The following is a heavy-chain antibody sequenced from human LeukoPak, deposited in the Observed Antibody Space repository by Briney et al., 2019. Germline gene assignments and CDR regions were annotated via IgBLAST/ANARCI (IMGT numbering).Heavy chain of an antibody. CDR3: ARDPAPHDSSGYFDY. J-gene: IGHJ4*02. V-gene: IGHV3-33*01. D-gene: IGHD3-22*01. CDR1: GFTFSSYG. Sequence: GGSLRLSCAASGFTFSSYGMHWVRQAPGKGLEWVAVIWYDGSNKYCADSVKGRFTISRDNSKNTLYLQMNSLRAEDTAVYYCARDPAPHDSSGYFDYWGQGTLVTVSS. CDR2: IWYDGSNK.